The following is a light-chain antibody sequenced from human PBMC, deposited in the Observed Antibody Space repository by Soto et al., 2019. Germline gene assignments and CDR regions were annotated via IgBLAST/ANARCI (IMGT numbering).Light chain of an antibody. CDR1: QSVSSN. Sequence: EIVMTQSPATLSVSPGERATLSCRASQSVSSNLAWYQQKSGQAPRLLISGASTRATSIPARFSGSGSGTQFTLTISSLQSEDFAVYYCQQYNNWPLTXGGGTKVAIK. CDR2: GAS. CDR3: QQYNNWPLT. V-gene: IGKV3-15*01. J-gene: IGKJ4*01.